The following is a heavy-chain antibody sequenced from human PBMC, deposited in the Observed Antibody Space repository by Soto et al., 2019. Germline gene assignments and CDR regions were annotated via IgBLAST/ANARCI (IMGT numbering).Heavy chain of an antibody. CDR2: IKQDGSEK. J-gene: IGHJ4*02. Sequence: GGSLRLSCAASAFTFSSYWMSWVRQAPGKGLEWVANIKQDGSEKYYVDSVKGRFTISRDNAKNSLYLQMNSLRAEDTAVYYCAISQDRGGRTTFIYWGQGTQVTVSS. V-gene: IGHV3-7*03. D-gene: IGHD3-16*01. CDR3: AISQDRGGRTTFIY. CDR1: AFTFSSYW.